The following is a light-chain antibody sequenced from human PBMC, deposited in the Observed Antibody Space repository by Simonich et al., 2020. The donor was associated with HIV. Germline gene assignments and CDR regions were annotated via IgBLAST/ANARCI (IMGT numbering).Light chain of an antibody. CDR1: NIGSNS. CDR3: QVCDTSRDHPRV. Sequence: SYVLTQPPSVSVAPGKTARITWGGYNIGSNSVHWYQQKPGQDPVLVVYDDSHRPSRSPARFSGSNTGNTATLTISRVVAGDEADYSCQVCDTSRDHPRVFGGGTKLTVL. V-gene: IGLV3-21*03. CDR2: DDS. J-gene: IGLJ2*01.